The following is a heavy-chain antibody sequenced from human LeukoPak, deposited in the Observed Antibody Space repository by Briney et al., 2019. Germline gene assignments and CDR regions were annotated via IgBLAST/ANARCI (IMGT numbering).Heavy chain of an antibody. J-gene: IGHJ4*02. CDR3: ARAESGWYGGFDY. CDR1: GFTVSSNY. D-gene: IGHD6-19*01. V-gene: IGHV3-53*01. CDR2: IYSGGST. Sequence: GGSLRLSCAASGFTVSSNYMSWVRQAPGKGLEWVSVIYSGGSTYYADSVKGRFTICRDNSKNTLYLQMNSLRAEDTAVYYCARAESGWYGGFDYWGQGTLVTASS.